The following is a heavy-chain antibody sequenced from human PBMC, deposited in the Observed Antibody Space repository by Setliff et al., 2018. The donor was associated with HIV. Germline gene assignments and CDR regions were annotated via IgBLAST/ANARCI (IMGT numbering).Heavy chain of an antibody. CDR1: GGSISSYY. CDR2: IHYNDGKT. Sequence: SETLSLTCSVSGGSISSYYWSWIRQPPGKGLEWIGSIHYNDGKTYYNAAPRSRVTISVDTSTNQFSLKLSSVTAADTAVYYCARGRRSSGWYVYHWGQGTLVTVSS. V-gene: IGHV4-59*08. CDR3: ARGRRSSGWYVYH. D-gene: IGHD6-19*01. J-gene: IGHJ4*02.